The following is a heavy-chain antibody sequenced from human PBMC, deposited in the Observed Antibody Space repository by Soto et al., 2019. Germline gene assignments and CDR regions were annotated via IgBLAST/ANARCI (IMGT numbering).Heavy chain of an antibody. CDR1: GFTFSNFW. V-gene: IGHV3-74*01. Sequence: LRLSCAGSGFTFSNFWMHWVRQAPGKGLVWVARINTDGSVTSHADSVEGRFTISRDNAKSTLYLQMTSLREEDSAIYYCARQTGLGATNYWGRGTLVTVSS. CDR2: INTDGSVT. J-gene: IGHJ4*02. D-gene: IGHD1-26*01. CDR3: ARQTGLGATNY.